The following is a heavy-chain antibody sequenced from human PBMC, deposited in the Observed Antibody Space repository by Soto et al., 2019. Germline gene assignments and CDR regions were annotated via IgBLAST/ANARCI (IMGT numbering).Heavy chain of an antibody. D-gene: IGHD2-21*02. J-gene: IGHJ5*02. V-gene: IGHV3-33*01. Sequence: QVQLVESGGGVVQPGRSLRLSCAASGFTFSSYGMHWVRQAPGKGLEWVAVIWYDGSNKYYADSVKGRFTISRDNSKNTLYLQMNSLRAEDTAVYYCARDANYYCGGDCYHNWFDPWGQGTLVTVSS. CDR1: GFTFSSYG. CDR2: IWYDGSNK. CDR3: ARDANYYCGGDCYHNWFDP.